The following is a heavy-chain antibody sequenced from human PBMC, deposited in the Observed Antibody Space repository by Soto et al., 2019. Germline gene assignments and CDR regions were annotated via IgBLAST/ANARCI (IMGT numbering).Heavy chain of an antibody. CDR3: VRDGTKTLRDWFDP. Sequence: SETLSLTCTVSGASISGFYWSWIRKSAGKGLEWIGRIYATGTTAYNPSLKSRVMMSVDTSKKQFSLKLRSVTAADTAVYYCVRDGTKTLRDWFDPWGQGISVTVSS. D-gene: IGHD1-1*01. V-gene: IGHV4-4*07. J-gene: IGHJ5*02. CDR1: GASISGFY. CDR2: IYATGTT.